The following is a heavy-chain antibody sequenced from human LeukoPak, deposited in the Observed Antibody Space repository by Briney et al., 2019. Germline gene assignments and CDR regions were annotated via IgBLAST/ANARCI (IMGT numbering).Heavy chain of an antibody. J-gene: IGHJ4*02. CDR3: ARDLGYCSSTSCRSPFDY. CDR1: GYTFTSYG. Sequence: ASVKVSCKASGYTFTSYGISWVRQAPGQGLEWMGWISAYNGNTNYAQKLQGRVTMTTDTSTSTAYMELRSLRFDDTAVYYCARDLGYCSSTSCRSPFDYWGQGTLVTVSS. CDR2: ISAYNGNT. D-gene: IGHD2-2*01. V-gene: IGHV1-18*01.